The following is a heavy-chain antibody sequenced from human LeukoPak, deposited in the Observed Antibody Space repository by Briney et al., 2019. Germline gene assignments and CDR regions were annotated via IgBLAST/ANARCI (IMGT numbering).Heavy chain of an antibody. D-gene: IGHD6-19*01. Sequence: GGSLRLSCAASGFDFSSYGILWVRQAPGKGLEWVSYISSSSSTIYYADSVKGRFTISRDNAKNSLYLQMNSLRAEDTAVHYCARDFRSGWFHLAADYWGQGTLVTVSS. CDR1: GFDFSSYG. CDR3: ARDFRSGWFHLAADY. CDR2: ISSSSSTI. J-gene: IGHJ4*02. V-gene: IGHV3-48*04.